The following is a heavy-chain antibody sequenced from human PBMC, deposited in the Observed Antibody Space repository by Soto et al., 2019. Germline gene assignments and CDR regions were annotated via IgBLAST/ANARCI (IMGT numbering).Heavy chain of an antibody. V-gene: IGHV1-69*08. J-gene: IGHJ4*02. CDR1: GGTFSNYI. D-gene: IGHD2-21*01. Sequence: QVQLVQSGAEVKKPGSSVKVSCKASGGTFSNYIINWVRQAPGQGLEWMGRIIPILPTTNYAQKFQGRATITADKSTNTAYMELSSLRSEDTAVYYCARIKPGDGYNTAFDYWGQGTVVTVSP. CDR3: ARIKPGDGYNTAFDY. CDR2: IIPILPTT.